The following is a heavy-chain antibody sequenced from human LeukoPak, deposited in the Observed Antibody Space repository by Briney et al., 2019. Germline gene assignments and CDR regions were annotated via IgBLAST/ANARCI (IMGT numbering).Heavy chain of an antibody. CDR2: IYYSGST. CDR1: GGSISSYY. J-gene: IGHJ4*02. V-gene: IGHV4-59*01. D-gene: IGHD3-22*01. Sequence: PSETLSLTCIVSGGSISSYYWTWMRQPPGKGLEWIGYIYYSGSTNYNPSLKSRVTISVDTSKNQFSLNLSSVTAADTAVYYCARVGDNYDRSGYYFDYWGQGTLVTVSP. CDR3: ARVGDNYDRSGYYFDY.